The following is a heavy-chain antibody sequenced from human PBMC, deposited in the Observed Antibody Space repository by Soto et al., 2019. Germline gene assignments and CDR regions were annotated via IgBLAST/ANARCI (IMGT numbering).Heavy chain of an antibody. D-gene: IGHD3-16*01. J-gene: IGHJ6*02. CDR1: GYTFTGYY. Sequence: ASVKVSCKASGYTFTGYYIHWVRQAPGQGLEWMGWINPNSGGTNYAQKFQGWVTMTRDTSISTAYMELSRLTSDDTAVYYCAMVDNYVTPTPQDVWGQGTTVTVSS. V-gene: IGHV1-2*04. CDR2: INPNSGGT. CDR3: AMVDNYVTPTPQDV.